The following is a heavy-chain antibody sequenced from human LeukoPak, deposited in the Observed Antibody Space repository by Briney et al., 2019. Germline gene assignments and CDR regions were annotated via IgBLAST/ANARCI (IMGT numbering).Heavy chain of an antibody. V-gene: IGHV4-59*01. CDR3: ARITKGSVFDVNDAFDI. D-gene: IGHD3-9*01. Sequence: SETLSLTCTVSGGSISSYYWSWIRQPPGKGLEWIGYIYYSGSTNYNPSLKSRVTISVDTSKNQFSLKLSSVTAADTAVYYCARITKGSVFDVNDAFDIWGQGTMVTVSS. CDR2: IYYSGST. J-gene: IGHJ3*02. CDR1: GGSISSYY.